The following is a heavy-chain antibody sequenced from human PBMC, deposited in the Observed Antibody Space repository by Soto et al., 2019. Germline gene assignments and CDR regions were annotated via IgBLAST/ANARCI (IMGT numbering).Heavy chain of an antibody. D-gene: IGHD3-3*01. CDR3: ARLGFNYDFLSGYYNVHHYYGIDV. Sequence: PGESLKISCKASGYYFTNYWIAWVRQMPGEGMEWMGIIYPGDSDTRYSPSFQGQVTISADKSINSVYLQWSSLKASDTATYYCARLGFNYDFLSGYYNVHHYYGIDVWGQGTTVTVSS. V-gene: IGHV5-51*01. CDR1: GYYFTNYW. J-gene: IGHJ6*02. CDR2: IYPGDSDT.